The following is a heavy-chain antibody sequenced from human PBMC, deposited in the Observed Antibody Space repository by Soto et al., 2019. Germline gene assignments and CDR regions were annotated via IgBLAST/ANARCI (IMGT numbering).Heavy chain of an antibody. D-gene: IGHD3-3*02. CDR3: ARHLSHLKSGWFDP. J-gene: IGHJ5*02. V-gene: IGHV3-30-3*01. CDR2: ISADGTNK. CDR1: GFIFSNYA. Sequence: PGGSLRLSCAASGFIFSNYAMHWARQAPGKGLEWVALISADGTNKEYAESMKGRVSISRDNSRNTLYLQMITLRPEDTALYFCARHLSHLKSGWFDPWGQGTLVTVSS.